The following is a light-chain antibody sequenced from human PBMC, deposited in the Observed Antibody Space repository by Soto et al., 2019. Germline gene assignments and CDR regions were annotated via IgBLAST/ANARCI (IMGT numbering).Light chain of an antibody. Sequence: DIQMTQSPSSLSASVGDRVTITCRASQSISIYVNWYQQKTGKAPKLLIYAASHLQSGVPSRFSGSESGTDFTLTINSLRPGDVATYYCHQSSSTPYSFSQGTKVDSK. CDR3: HQSSSTPYS. CDR1: QSISIY. J-gene: IGKJ2*03. V-gene: IGKV1-39*01. CDR2: AAS.